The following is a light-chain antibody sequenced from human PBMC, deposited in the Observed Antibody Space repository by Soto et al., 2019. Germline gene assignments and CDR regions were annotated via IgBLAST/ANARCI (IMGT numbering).Light chain of an antibody. J-gene: IGLJ3*02. CDR2: LNSDGSH. V-gene: IGLV4-69*01. Sequence: QLVLTQSPSASASLGASVKLTCTLSSGHSSYAIAWHQQQPEKGPRYLMKLNSDGSHSKGDGIPDRFSGSSSGAERYLTISSLQYEDEAAYYCQTWGTGIQVFGGG. CDR3: QTWGTGIQV. CDR1: SGHSSYA.